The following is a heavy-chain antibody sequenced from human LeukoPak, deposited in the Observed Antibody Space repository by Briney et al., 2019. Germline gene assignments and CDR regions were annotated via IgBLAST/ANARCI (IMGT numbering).Heavy chain of an antibody. V-gene: IGHV3-7*04. Sequence: PGGSLRLSCAASGFTFSSYWMTWVRQAPGKGLEWVANINPDGSEKYYVDSVKGRFTISRDNAKDSLYLQVNSLRGEDTAVYYCARDGYGSGSHDYWGQGTLVTVSS. CDR3: ARDGYGSGSHDY. D-gene: IGHD3-10*01. J-gene: IGHJ4*02. CDR1: GFTFSSYW. CDR2: INPDGSEK.